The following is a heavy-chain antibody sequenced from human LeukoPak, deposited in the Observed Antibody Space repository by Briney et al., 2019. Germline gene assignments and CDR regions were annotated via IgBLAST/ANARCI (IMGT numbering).Heavy chain of an antibody. V-gene: IGHV4-34*01. J-gene: IGHJ4*02. CDR2: INHSGST. Sequence: GEINHSGSTNYNPSLKSRVTISVDTSKNQFSLKLSSVTAADTAVYYCARVSSGWYPAEDYWGQGTLVTVSS. D-gene: IGHD6-19*01. CDR3: ARVSSGWYPAEDY.